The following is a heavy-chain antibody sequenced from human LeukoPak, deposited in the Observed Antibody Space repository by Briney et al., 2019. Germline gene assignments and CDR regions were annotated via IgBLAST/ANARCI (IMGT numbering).Heavy chain of an antibody. CDR3: AKDRRRRGYSGYDVDY. V-gene: IGHV3-23*01. D-gene: IGHD5-12*01. CDR2: ISGSGGST. CDR1: GFTFSSYA. Sequence: PGGSLRLSCAASGFTFSSYAMSWVRQAPGKGLEWVSAISGSGGSTYYADSVKGRSTISRDNSKNTPYLQMNSLRAEDTAVYYCAKDRRRRGYSGYDVDYWGQGTLVTVSS. J-gene: IGHJ4*02.